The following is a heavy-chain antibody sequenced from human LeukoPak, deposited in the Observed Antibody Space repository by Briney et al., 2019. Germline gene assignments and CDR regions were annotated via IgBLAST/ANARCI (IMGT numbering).Heavy chain of an antibody. V-gene: IGHV3-30*18. J-gene: IGHJ6*02. D-gene: IGHD3-10*01. CDR2: ISYDGSNK. Sequence: GGSLRLSCAASGFTFSSYGMHWVRQAPGKGLEWVAVISYDGSNKYYADSVKGRFTISRDNSKNTLYLQMNSLRAEDTAVYYCAKDGAYYYGSGSSPYYYGMDVWGQGTTVTVSS. CDR3: AKDGAYYYGSGSSPYYYGMDV. CDR1: GFTFSSYG.